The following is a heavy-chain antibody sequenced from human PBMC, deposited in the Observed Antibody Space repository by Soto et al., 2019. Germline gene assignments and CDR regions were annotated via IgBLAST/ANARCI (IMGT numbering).Heavy chain of an antibody. Sequence: ASVKVSCKASGYTFTSYGISWVRQAPGQGLEWMGWISAYNGNTNYAQKLQGRVTMTTDTSTSTAYMELRSLRSDDTAVYYCARGNDNGYCSGGSCYPPDFQHWGQGTLVTVSS. CDR2: ISAYNGNT. CDR1: GYTFTSYG. CDR3: ARGNDNGYCSGGSCYPPDFQH. D-gene: IGHD2-15*01. J-gene: IGHJ1*01. V-gene: IGHV1-18*01.